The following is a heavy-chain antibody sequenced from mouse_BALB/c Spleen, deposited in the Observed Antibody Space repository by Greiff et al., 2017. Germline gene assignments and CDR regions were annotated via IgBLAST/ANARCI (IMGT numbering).Heavy chain of an antibody. CDR1: GFTFSNYW. CDR2: IRLKSNNYAT. V-gene: IGHV6-6*02. Sequence: EVQVVESGGGLVQPGGSMKLSCVASGFTFSNYWMNWVRQSPEKGLEWVAEIRLKSNNYATHYAESVKGRFTISRDDSKSSVYLQMNNLRAEDTGIDYCTPLCYGSWFACWGQGTLVTVSA. J-gene: IGHJ3*01. CDR3: TPLCYGSWFAC. D-gene: IGHD2-2*01.